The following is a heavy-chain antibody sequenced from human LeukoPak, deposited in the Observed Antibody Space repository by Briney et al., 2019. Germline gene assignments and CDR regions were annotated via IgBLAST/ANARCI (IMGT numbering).Heavy chain of an antibody. Sequence: PGGSLRLSCAASGFTFSSYAMHWVRQAPGKGLEWVAVISYDGSNKYYADSVKGRFTISRDNSKNTLYLQMNSLRAEDTAVYYCARVLAGGRGYSNGPLGYWGQGTLVTVSS. CDR3: ARVLAGGRGYSNGPLGY. D-gene: IGHD5-18*01. J-gene: IGHJ4*02. CDR1: GFTFSSYA. CDR2: ISYDGSNK. V-gene: IGHV3-30-3*01.